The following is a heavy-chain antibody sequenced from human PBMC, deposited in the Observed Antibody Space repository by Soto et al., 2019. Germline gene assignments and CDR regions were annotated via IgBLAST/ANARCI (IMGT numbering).Heavy chain of an antibody. V-gene: IGHV3-13*01. Sequence: EVELVESGGGLVQPGGSLRLSCAASGFTLSSYDIHWVRQATGEGLAWVSGIGSGGDTHYADSVKGRLIISREDGKNSFYLQMNNLRVGDTAVYYCTRKTPPTGMEVWGQGATVTVSS. D-gene: IGHD2-15*01. CDR1: GFTLSSYD. CDR3: TRKTPPTGMEV. CDR2: IGSGGDT. J-gene: IGHJ6*02.